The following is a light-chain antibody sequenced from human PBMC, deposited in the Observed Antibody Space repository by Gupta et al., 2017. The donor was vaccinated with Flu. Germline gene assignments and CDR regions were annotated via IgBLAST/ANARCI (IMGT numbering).Light chain of an antibody. CDR1: QSILYSSNNKNY. CDR2: WAS. Sequence: IEVTQSPYSLAVSLGERATINCKSSQSILYSSNNKNYLAWYQQKPGQPPKLLIYWASTRESGVPDRFSGSGSGTDFTLTISRLQAEDVAVYYCQQYYNTPLTFGGGTKVEIK. V-gene: IGKV4-1*01. J-gene: IGKJ4*01. CDR3: QQYYNTPLT.